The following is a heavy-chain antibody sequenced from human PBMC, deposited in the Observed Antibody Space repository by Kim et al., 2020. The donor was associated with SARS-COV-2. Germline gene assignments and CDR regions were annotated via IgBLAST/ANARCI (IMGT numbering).Heavy chain of an antibody. J-gene: IGHJ4*02. Sequence: SQTLSLTCTVSGGSISSYYWSWIRQPPGKGLEWIGYIYYSGSTDYNPSLKSRVTISVDTSKNQFSLKLSSVTAADTAVYYCARDRSEFDYWGQGTLVTVSS. V-gene: IGHV4-59*13. CDR3: ARDRSEFDY. D-gene: IGHD6-19*01. CDR1: GGSISSYY. CDR2: IYYSGST.